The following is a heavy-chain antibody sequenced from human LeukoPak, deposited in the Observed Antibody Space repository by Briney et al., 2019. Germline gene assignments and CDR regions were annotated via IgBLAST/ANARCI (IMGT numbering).Heavy chain of an antibody. J-gene: IGHJ6*03. CDR1: GFTFDDYG. V-gene: IGHV3-20*04. CDR3: ARYGGYYMDV. CDR2: INWNGGST. Sequence: GGSLRLSCAASGFTFDDYGMSWVRQAPGKGLEWVSGINWNGGSTGYADSVRGRFTISRDNAKNSLYLQMNSLRAEDTAVYYCARYGGYYMDVWGKGTTVTVSS. D-gene: IGHD4-23*01.